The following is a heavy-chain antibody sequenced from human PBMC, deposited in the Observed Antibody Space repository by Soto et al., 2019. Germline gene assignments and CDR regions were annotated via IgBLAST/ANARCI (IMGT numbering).Heavy chain of an antibody. CDR3: STDSYTTMTGVRFDY. Sequence: EVQLVDAGGYLVKPGGSLRLSCAGSVFAFSNAWLNWGRQATGQGLGWFGRIKSKAIGGTTEFAAPVRGRFAITRDESVKMAYMLMDRMKTEDTVVYYCSTDSYTTMTGVRFDYWGHGTLVTVSS. CDR2: IKSKAIGGTT. CDR1: VFAFSNAW. J-gene: IGHJ4*01. V-gene: IGHV3-15*07. D-gene: IGHD3-22*01.